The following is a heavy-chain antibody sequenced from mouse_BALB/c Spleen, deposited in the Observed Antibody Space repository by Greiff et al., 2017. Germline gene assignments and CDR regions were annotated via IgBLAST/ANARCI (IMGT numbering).Heavy chain of an antibody. J-gene: IGHJ2*01. Sequence: EVKVVESGGGLVQPGGSRKLSCAASGFTFSSFGMHWVRQAPEKGLEWVAYISSGSSTIYYADTVKGRFTISRDNPKNTLFLQMTSLRSEDTAMYYCARTPSTVVPFDYWGQGTTLTVSS. CDR1: GFTFSSFG. CDR2: ISSGSSTI. CDR3: ARTPSTVVPFDY. V-gene: IGHV5-17*02. D-gene: IGHD1-1*01.